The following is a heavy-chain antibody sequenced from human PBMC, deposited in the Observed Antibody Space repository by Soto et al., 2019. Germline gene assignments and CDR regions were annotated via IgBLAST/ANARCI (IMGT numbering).Heavy chain of an antibody. CDR2: ISGSGGST. D-gene: IGHD6-6*01. J-gene: IGHJ6*02. CDR1: GFTFSSYA. CDR3: AKGPNSSSSRLGYYGMDV. Sequence: GGPMILSCAASGFTFSSYAMSWVRKTPGKGLEWVSAISGSGGSTYYADSVKGRFTISRDNSKNTLYLQMNSLRAEDTAVYYCAKGPNSSSSRLGYYGMDVWGQGTTVTVSS. V-gene: IGHV3-23*01.